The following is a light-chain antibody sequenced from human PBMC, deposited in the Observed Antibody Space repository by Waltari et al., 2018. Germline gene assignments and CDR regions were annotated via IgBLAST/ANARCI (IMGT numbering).Light chain of an antibody. CDR3: QQYNNWPPPVT. CDR2: GAS. J-gene: IGKJ2*01. CDR1: QSVSSN. V-gene: IGKV3-15*01. Sequence: EIVMTQSPATLSVSPGERATLSCRASQSVSSNLAWYQQKPGQAPRLLLSGASTRATGIPARFSGSGSGTEFTLTISSLQSEDFAVYYCQQYNNWPPPVTFGQGTKLEIK.